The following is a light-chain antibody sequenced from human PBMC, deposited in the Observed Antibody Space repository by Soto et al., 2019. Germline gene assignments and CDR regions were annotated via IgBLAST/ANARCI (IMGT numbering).Light chain of an antibody. CDR1: QSISSY. J-gene: IGKJ5*01. CDR3: QQYENLPT. Sequence: DLQKTQAPPYLSASVGDRVTIPCRASQSISSYLNWYQQKPGKAPKLLIYDASNLEAGVPSRFRGSGSGTDFTFTISRLQPEDIATYYCQQYENLPTFGQGTRLEIK. CDR2: DAS. V-gene: IGKV1-33*01.